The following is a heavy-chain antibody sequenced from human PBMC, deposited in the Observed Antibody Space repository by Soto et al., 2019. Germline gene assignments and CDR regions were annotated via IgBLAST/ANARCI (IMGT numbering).Heavy chain of an antibody. CDR2: INGGTGQT. CDR3: ARGKGMEENYYYFGLDI. J-gene: IGHJ6*02. CDR1: GYTFSTHA. D-gene: IGHD1-1*01. V-gene: IGHV1-3*01. Sequence: KVSCRASGYTFSTHAMYWVRKAPGQSLEWMGWINGGTGQTKHSHRFQDRVSITRDTSASTAYMELSSLRSEDKAVYYCARGKGMEENYYYFGLDIWGQGTTVTVSS.